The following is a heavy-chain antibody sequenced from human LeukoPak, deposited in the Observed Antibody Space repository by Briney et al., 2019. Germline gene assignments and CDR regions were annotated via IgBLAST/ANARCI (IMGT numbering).Heavy chain of an antibody. Sequence: GGSLRLSCAPSGFTFSNYAFSWVRQAPGKGLQWVSAISGDATTTYYPDSLTGRFTISRDNSRNTLYLQMNSLRADDTAVYYCAKAVYGDHPHYSDYWGQGTLVIVSS. CDR3: AKAVYGDHPHYSDY. CDR1: GFTFSNYA. J-gene: IGHJ4*02. V-gene: IGHV3-23*01. CDR2: ISGDATTT. D-gene: IGHD4-17*01.